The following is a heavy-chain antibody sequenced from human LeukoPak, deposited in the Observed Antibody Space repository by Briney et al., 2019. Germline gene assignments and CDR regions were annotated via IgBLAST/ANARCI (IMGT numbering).Heavy chain of an antibody. D-gene: IGHD3-10*01. CDR1: GGSISSYY. J-gene: IGHJ4*02. CDR3: ARPGLLDYYGSGSKDV. CDR2: IYYSGST. Sequence: SETLSLTCTVSGGSISSYYWSWIRQPPGKGLEWIGYIYYSGSTNYNPSLKSRVTISVDTSKNQFSLKLSSVTAADTAVYYCARPGLLDYYGSGSKDVWGQGTLVTVSS. V-gene: IGHV4-59*01.